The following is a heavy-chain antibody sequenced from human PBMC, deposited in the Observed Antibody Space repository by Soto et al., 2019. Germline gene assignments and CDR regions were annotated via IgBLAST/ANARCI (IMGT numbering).Heavy chain of an antibody. Sequence: QVQLVESGGGVVQPGRSLRLSCAASGFTFSVYGMHWVRQAPGKGLEWVALVSDDGSIKYYADSVKCRFTISRDNSKNTLYLQMNRLRVEDTAGYYCAQDGCPLAVAGTSPPSYGCGLTVWGKGTRVPVSS. CDR1: GFTFSVYG. CDR3: AQDGCPLAVAGTSPPSYGCGLTV. CDR2: VSDDGSIK. V-gene: IGHV3-30*18. D-gene: IGHD6-19*01. J-gene: IGHJ6*04.